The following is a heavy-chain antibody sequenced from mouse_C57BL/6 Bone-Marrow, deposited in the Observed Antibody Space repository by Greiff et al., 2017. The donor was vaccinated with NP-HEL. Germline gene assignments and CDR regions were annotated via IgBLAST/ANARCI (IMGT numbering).Heavy chain of an antibody. D-gene: IGHD2-2*01. CDR2: IWSGGST. CDR3: ARKGYGYDWYFDV. J-gene: IGHJ1*03. Sequence: VQLQQSGPGLVQPSQSLSITCTVSGFSLTSYGVHWVRQSPGKGLEWLGVIWSGGSTDYNAAFISRLSISKDNTKSQVFFKMNSLQADDTAIYYCARKGYGYDWYFDVWGTGTTVTVSS. V-gene: IGHV2-2*01. CDR1: GFSLTSYG.